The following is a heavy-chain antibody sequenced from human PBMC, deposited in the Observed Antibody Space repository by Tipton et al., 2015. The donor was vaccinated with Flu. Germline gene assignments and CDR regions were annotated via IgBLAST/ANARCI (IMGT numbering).Heavy chain of an antibody. D-gene: IGHD3-10*01. J-gene: IGHJ3*02. V-gene: IGHV4-59*01. CDR3: ARAGGGDAFDI. CDR2: IYYSGST. Sequence: TLSLTCTVSGGSISSYYWSWIRQPPGKGLEWIGYIYYSGSTNYNPSLKSRVTISVDTSKNQFSLKLSSLTAADTAVYYCARAGGGDAFDIWGQGTMVTVSS. CDR1: GGSISSYY.